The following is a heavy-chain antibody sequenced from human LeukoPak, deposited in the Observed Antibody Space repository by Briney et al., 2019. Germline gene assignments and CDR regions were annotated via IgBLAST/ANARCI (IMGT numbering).Heavy chain of an antibody. CDR3: TRDLMDYDVSTGLHHYYMDV. V-gene: IGHV3-7*01. D-gene: IGHD3-9*01. Sequence: PGGPWNPSCEAPGLTLIGYGWTGSRRAPGKGLGWVPTKKKKGSEKYYVDSVKGRFTISRDNAKNSLYLQMNTLRVEDTAVYYCTRDLMDYDVSTGLHHYYMDVWGQGTTVTVSS. CDR1: GLTLIGYG. J-gene: IGHJ6*02. CDR2: KKKKGSEK.